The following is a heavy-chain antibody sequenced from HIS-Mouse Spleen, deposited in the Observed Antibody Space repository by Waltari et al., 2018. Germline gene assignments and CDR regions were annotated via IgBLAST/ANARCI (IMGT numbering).Heavy chain of an antibody. J-gene: IGHJ2*01. CDR1: GASISTSSYY. CDR3: AREIPYSSSWYDWYFDL. V-gene: IGHV4-39*07. Sequence: QLQLQESGPGLGKPSETLSLTCTVSGASISTSSYYWGWIRQPPGKGLGGIGSIYYSGSTYYNPSLKSRVTISVDTSKNQFSLKLSSVTAADTAVYYCAREIPYSSSWYDWYFDLWGRGTLVTVSS. CDR2: IYYSGST. D-gene: IGHD6-13*01.